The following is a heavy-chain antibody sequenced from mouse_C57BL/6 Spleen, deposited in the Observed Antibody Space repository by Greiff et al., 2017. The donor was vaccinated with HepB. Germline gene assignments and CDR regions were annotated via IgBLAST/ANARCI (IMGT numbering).Heavy chain of an antibody. D-gene: IGHD1-1*01. Sequence: VQLQQSGAELVRPGASVTLSCKASGYTFTDYEMHWVKQTPVHGLEWIGAIDPETGGTAYNQKVKGKAILTADKSSITAYMELRRLPSEDSAVYYCTRSNLTGDAMDYWGQGTSDTVST. CDR1: GYTFTDYE. V-gene: IGHV1-15*01. CDR3: TRSNLTGDAMDY. CDR2: IDPETGGT. J-gene: IGHJ4*01.